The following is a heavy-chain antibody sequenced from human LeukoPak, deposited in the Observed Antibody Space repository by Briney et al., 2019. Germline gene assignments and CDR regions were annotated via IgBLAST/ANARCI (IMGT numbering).Heavy chain of an antibody. CDR3: ARSYYDSSGYPHSDLDY. D-gene: IGHD3-22*01. CDR1: GFTFGSYT. V-gene: IGHV3-21*01. J-gene: IGHJ4*02. Sequence: GGSLRLSCAGSGFTFGSYTMNWVRHAPGKGLEWVSSISESSIYINYADSVKGRFTISRDNAKYSLYLQMTSLRAEDTAVYYCARSYYDSSGYPHSDLDYWGQGTLVTVSS. CDR2: ISESSIYI.